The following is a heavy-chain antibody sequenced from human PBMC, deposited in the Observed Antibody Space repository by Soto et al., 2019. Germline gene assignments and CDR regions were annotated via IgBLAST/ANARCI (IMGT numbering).Heavy chain of an antibody. D-gene: IGHD3-22*01. J-gene: IGHJ4*02. Sequence: GGSLRLSCAASGFTFTRYSMNWVRQAPGKGLEWVSSISSTTNYIYYADSVKGRFTISRDNAKNSLYLQMNSLRAEDTAVYYCARVLYYDGSGYNFWGQGTLVTVSS. V-gene: IGHV3-21*01. CDR1: GFTFTRYS. CDR2: ISSTTNYI. CDR3: ARVLYYDGSGYNF.